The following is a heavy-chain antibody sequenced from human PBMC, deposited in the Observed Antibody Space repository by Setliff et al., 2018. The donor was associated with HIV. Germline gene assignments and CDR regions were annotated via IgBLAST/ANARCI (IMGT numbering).Heavy chain of an antibody. CDR2: ITSGSSTI. J-gene: IGHJ4*02. D-gene: IGHD2-8*02. CDR3: AKDRDIILAGILDY. V-gene: IGHV3-11*01. CDR1: GFTFSDHY. Sequence: PGGSLRLSCAASGFTFSDHYMSWIRRAPGKGLEWVSHITSGSSTIYYADSVKGRFTISRDNAKNSLSLQMNRLRAEDTAVYYCAKDRDIILAGILDYWGQGTLVTVSS.